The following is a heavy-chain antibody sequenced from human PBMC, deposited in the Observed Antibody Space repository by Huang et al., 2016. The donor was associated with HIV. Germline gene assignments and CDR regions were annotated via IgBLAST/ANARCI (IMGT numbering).Heavy chain of an antibody. Sequence: QVQLVQSGAEVKKPGSSVKVSCKASGGTFSSYAISWVRQAPGQGLEWMGGIIPIFGTANYAQKFQGRGTITADESTSTAYMERSSLRSEDTAVYYCARVESRRYYDSSGYYYWGQGTLVTVSS. V-gene: IGHV1-69*01. D-gene: IGHD3-22*01. CDR1: GGTFSSYA. CDR2: IIPIFGTA. CDR3: ARVESRRYYDSSGYYY. J-gene: IGHJ4*02.